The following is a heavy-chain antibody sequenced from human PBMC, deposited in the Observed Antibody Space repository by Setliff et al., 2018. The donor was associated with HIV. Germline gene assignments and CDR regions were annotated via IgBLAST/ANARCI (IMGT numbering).Heavy chain of an antibody. J-gene: IGHJ4*02. V-gene: IGHV3-7*01. CDR2: IKQDGSEK. D-gene: IGHD6-19*01. CDR1: RFTFSSYW. CDR3: TRESIAIAVADNNFDY. Sequence: PGGSLRLSCAASRFTFSSYWMSWVRQAPGKGLEWVANIKQDGSEKYYVDSVKGRFTISRDNAKNTLYLQMNSLRAEDTAVYYCTRESIAIAVADNNFDYWGQGTLVTVSS.